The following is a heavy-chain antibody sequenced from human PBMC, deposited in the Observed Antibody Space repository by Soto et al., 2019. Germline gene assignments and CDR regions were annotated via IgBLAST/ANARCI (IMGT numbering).Heavy chain of an antibody. CDR3: TTAIVRGSYYYGMDV. Sequence: RLSCTVSGITFGNALMNWLLQALGKGLERVRPSKSKTDAGTTDYASTVKVRRSISSDDSKYTLYLQMNSIKHKATDASYCTTAIVRGSYYYGMDVWGQGTTVTVSS. CDR1: GITFGNAL. V-gene: IGHV3-15*01. J-gene: IGHJ6*02. D-gene: IGHD3-22*01. CDR2: SKSKTDAGTT.